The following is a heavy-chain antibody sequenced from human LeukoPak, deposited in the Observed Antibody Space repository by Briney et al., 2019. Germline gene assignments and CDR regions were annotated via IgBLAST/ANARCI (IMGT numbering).Heavy chain of an antibody. V-gene: IGHV4-59*01. D-gene: IGHD6-13*01. CDR3: ARVGAAAGVDY. CDR2: IYYSGST. J-gene: IGHJ4*02. Sequence: SETLSLTCTVSGGSISSYYWSWIRQPPGKGLEWIGYIYYSGSTNYNPSLKSQVTISVDTSKNQFSLKLSSVTAADTAVYYCARVGAAAGVDYWGQGTRVSVSS. CDR1: GGSISSYY.